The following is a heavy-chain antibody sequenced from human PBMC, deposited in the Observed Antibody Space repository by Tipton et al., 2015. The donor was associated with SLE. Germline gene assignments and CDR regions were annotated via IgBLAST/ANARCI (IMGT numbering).Heavy chain of an antibody. CDR1: GYSISSNYY. CDR3: ATYYSGSGTYYNAFDI. Sequence: LRLSCAVSGYSISSNYYWGWIRQPPGKGLEWIGNIHHSGSTYYNPTLKSRVTMSVHTSKNQFSLKLTSVTATDTAVYYCATYYSGSGTYYNAFDIWGQGTMVTVSS. J-gene: IGHJ3*02. V-gene: IGHV4-38-2*01. D-gene: IGHD3-10*01. CDR2: IHHSGST.